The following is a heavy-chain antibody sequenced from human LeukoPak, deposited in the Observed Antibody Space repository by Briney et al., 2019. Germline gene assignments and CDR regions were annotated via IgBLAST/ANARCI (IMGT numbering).Heavy chain of an antibody. Sequence: PVGSLRLSCAASGFTFSDFYMSWVRQAPGKGLEWVSYITSGGRAIYYAGSVQGRFTISRDNARNSLYLQMDGLRAEDTAVYYCATDIVATSGDFWGQGTLVTVSS. V-gene: IGHV3-11*01. CDR2: ITSGGRAI. J-gene: IGHJ4*02. CDR3: ATDIVATSGDF. D-gene: IGHD5-12*01. CDR1: GFTFSDFY.